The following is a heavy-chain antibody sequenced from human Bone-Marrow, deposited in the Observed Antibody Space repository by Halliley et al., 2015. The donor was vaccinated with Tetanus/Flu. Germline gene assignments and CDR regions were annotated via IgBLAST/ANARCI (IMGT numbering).Heavy chain of an antibody. J-gene: IGHJ4*02. CDR1: GVAISSGGYY. Sequence: TLSLTCTVSGVAISSGGYYWSWIRQPPGKGLEWIGYIYYRGSTYSNPSLKSRVTISVDTSKNQLSVKLSSVTAADTAVYYCARGLFTFGGAMDYFDYWGQGTPVTVSS. CDR2: IYYRGST. V-gene: IGHV4-31*03. D-gene: IGHD3-16*01. CDR3: ARGLFTFGGAMDYFDY.